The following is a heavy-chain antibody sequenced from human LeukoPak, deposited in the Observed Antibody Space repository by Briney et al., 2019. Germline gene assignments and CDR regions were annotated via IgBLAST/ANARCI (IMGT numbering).Heavy chain of an antibody. CDR1: GGSISNYC. CDR3: ARGYAYGPNYYFDY. D-gene: IGHD5-18*01. CDR2: IYYSGST. V-gene: IGHV4-59*01. J-gene: IGHJ4*02. Sequence: SETLSLTCSFSGGSISNYCGSWVRQPPGKGLEWIGYIYYSGSTDYNPSLKSRVTISIDTSKNHFSLRLSSVTAADTASYYCARGYAYGPNYYFDYWGQGTLVTVSS.